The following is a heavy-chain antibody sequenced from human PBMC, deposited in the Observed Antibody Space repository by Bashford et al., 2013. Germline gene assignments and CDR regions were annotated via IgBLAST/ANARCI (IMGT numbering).Heavy chain of an antibody. Sequence: WVRQAPGQGLEWMGGIIPIFGTANYAQKFQGRVTITADESTSTAYMELSSLRSEDTAVYYCAAQYYDFWSGPAANFDYWGQGTLVTVSS. CDR3: AAQYYDFWSGPAANFDY. J-gene: IGHJ4*02. D-gene: IGHD3-3*01. CDR2: IIPIFGTA. V-gene: IGHV1-69*01.